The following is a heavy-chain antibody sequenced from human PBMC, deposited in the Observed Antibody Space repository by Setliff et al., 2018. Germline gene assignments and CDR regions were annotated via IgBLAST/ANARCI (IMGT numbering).Heavy chain of an antibody. Sequence: GESLKISCKASGYIFTNYWIGWVRQMPGKGLEWMGVIYPGDSDTRYSPSFQGQVTISADKSINTAYLQWSSLKASDTAMYYCARSAYCYGSGSYFDYWGQGTLVTVSS. V-gene: IGHV5-51*01. CDR3: ARSAYCYGSGSYFDY. CDR2: IYPGDSDT. CDR1: GYIFTNYW. J-gene: IGHJ4*02. D-gene: IGHD3-10*01.